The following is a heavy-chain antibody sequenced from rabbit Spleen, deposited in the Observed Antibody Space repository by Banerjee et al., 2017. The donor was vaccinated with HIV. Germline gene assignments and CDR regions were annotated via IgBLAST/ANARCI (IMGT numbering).Heavy chain of an antibody. CDR1: GFSFSNNDY. J-gene: IGHJ4*01. CDR3: ARDLVAVIGWNFSL. V-gene: IGHV1S40*01. Sequence: QALEESGGDLVKPGGTLTLTCTASGFSFSNNDYMCWVRQAPGKGLEWIACINAATGKPVYATWAKGRFTISRTSSTTVTLRMTSLTAADRATYFCARDLVAVIGWNFSLWGPGTLVTVS. D-gene: IGHD1-1*01. CDR2: INAATGKP.